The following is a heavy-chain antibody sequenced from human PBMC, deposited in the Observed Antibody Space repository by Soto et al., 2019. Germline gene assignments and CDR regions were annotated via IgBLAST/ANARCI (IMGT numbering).Heavy chain of an antibody. CDR3: AHKGPEAWPLEY. J-gene: IGHJ4*02. Sequence: QITLKESGPTLVRPTQTLTLTCAFSGFSLSTSGVGVGWIRQPPGKALEWLAVIYWDDSKDYSPSLRSRRTITKDTAKNQVVLPMTNMDPLDTGTYYCAHKGPEAWPLEYWGQGTLVTVSS. CDR1: GFSLSTSGVG. CDR2: IYWDDSK. V-gene: IGHV2-5*02.